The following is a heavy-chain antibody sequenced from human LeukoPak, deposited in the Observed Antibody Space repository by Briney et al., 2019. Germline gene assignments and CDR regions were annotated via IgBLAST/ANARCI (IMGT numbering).Heavy chain of an antibody. CDR2: INHSGST. CDR3: ARRGPRYCSSTSCPGSYALDI. Sequence: SETLSLTCAVYGGSFSGYYWSWIRQPPGKGLEWIGEINHSGSTNYNPSLKSRVTISVDTSKNQFSLKLSSVTAADTAVYYCARRGPRYCSSTSCPGSYALDIWGQGTMVTVSS. D-gene: IGHD2-2*01. J-gene: IGHJ3*02. V-gene: IGHV4-34*01. CDR1: GGSFSGYY.